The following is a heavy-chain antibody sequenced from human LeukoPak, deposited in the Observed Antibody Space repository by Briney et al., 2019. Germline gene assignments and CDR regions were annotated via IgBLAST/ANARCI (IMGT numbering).Heavy chain of an antibody. V-gene: IGHV1-18*01. J-gene: IGHJ6*02. D-gene: IGHD6-13*01. CDR3: ASSAAAGPKVYYGMDV. CDR2: ISAYNGNT. Sequence: ASVKVSCKASGYTFTSYGISWVRQAPGQGLEWMGWISAYNGNTNYAQKLQGRVTMTTDTSTSTAYMELRSLRSDDTAVYYCASSAAAGPKVYYGMDVWGQGTTVTVSS. CDR1: GYTFTSYG.